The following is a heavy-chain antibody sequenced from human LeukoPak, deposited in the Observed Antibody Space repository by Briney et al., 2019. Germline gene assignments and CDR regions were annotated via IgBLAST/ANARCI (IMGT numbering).Heavy chain of an antibody. V-gene: IGHV4-59*01. J-gene: IGHJ4*02. Sequence: GSLRLSCAASGFTFSSYWMSWVRQTPGRGVEWVGDIHYTGTIKYNPSLKSRVTISIDTSKNQFSLELSSVTAADTAVYYCARQGISGSYLPHDNWGQGTLVTVSS. D-gene: IGHD3-10*01. CDR1: GFTFSSYW. CDR2: IHYTGTI. CDR3: ARQGISGSYLPHDN.